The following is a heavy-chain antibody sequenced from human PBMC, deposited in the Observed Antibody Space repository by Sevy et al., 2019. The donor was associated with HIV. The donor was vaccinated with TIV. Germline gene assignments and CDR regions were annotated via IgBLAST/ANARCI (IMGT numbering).Heavy chain of an antibody. D-gene: IGHD3-16*01. CDR2: ISSGGSTK. CDR1: GFTFSDHY. Sequence: GGSLRLSCAASGFTFSDHYMSWIRQAPGKGLEWVSLISSGGSTKYYGDSVRGRFTISRDNAKNSLYLQMNSLRAEDTAVYYCAREDRRREGESYFDYWGQGTLVTVSS. CDR3: AREDRRREGESYFDY. J-gene: IGHJ4*02. V-gene: IGHV3-11*01.